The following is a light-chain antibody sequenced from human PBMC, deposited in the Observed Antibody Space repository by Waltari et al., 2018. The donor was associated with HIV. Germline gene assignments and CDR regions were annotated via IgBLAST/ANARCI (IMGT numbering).Light chain of an antibody. Sequence: QSVLTQPPSASGPPGQRVTISCSGSISDIGSNTVNWYQQLPGTAPKLLISSNDQRTSGVPDRFSGSKSGTSASLAISGLRSEDEADYYCATWDDSRDGPMFGGGTKLTVL. J-gene: IGLJ3*02. V-gene: IGLV1-44*01. CDR2: SND. CDR3: ATWDDSRDGPM. CDR1: ISDIGSNT.